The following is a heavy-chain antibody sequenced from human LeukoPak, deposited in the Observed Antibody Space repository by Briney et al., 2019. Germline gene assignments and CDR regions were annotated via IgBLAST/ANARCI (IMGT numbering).Heavy chain of an antibody. CDR2: INRSGST. D-gene: IGHD3-3*01. V-gene: IGHV4-34*01. J-gene: IGHJ6*02. CDR1: GGSFSGYY. Sequence: SETLSLTCAVYGGSFSGYYWSWIRRPPGKGLEWIGEINRSGSTNYDPSLKSRVTISVDTSKNQFSLKLSSVTAADTAVYYCARSNAKSALSSGYWVNQYYYGMDVWGQGTTVTVSS. CDR3: ARSNAKSALSSGYWVNQYYYGMDV.